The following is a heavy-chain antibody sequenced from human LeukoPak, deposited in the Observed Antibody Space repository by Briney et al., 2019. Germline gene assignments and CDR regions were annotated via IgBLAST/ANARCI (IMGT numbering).Heavy chain of an antibody. Sequence: ASVKVSCKASGYTFTSYGISWVRQAPGPGLEWMGLISAYNGNTNYAQKLQGRVTMTTDTSTSTAYMELRSLRSDDTAVYCWARVPQAYDSSGYYYQLYFDYWGQGTLVTVSS. J-gene: IGHJ4*02. D-gene: IGHD3-22*01. V-gene: IGHV1-18*01. CDR3: ARVPQAYDSSGYYYQLYFDY. CDR1: GYTFTSYG. CDR2: ISAYNGNT.